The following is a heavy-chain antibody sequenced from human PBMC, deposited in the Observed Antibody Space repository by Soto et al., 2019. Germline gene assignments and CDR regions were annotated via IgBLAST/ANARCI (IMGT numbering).Heavy chain of an antibody. D-gene: IGHD3-10*01. CDR3: ARDGSGSYYRYGMDV. Sequence: PSETLSLTCTVSGGSISSGDYYWSWIRQPPGKGLEWIGYIYYSGSTYYNPSLKSRVTISVDTSKNQFSLKLSSVTAADTAVYYCARDGSGSYYRYGMDVWGKGTTVTVSS. J-gene: IGHJ6*04. V-gene: IGHV4-30-4*01. CDR1: GGSISSGDYY. CDR2: IYYSGST.